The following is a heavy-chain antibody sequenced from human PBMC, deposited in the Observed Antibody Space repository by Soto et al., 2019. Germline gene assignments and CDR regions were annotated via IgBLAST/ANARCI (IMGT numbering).Heavy chain of an antibody. J-gene: IGHJ4*02. V-gene: IGHV4-61*01. Sequence: QLQLQESGPGLVKPSETLSLTCSVSGGPISSGSYSWSWMRQPPGKRLEWIGYIYYSGTTNYNPSLKSRVTISVDPSKNQFSLKLSSVTAADTAVYYCARGGGSYYIAYWGQGTLVTVSS. CDR3: ARGGGSYYIAY. CDR1: GGPISSGSYS. D-gene: IGHD1-26*01. CDR2: IYYSGTT.